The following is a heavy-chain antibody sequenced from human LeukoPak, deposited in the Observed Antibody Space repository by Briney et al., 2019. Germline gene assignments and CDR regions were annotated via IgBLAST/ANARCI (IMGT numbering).Heavy chain of an antibody. D-gene: IGHD2-15*01. CDR2: INPSGGST. J-gene: IGHJ1*01. CDR1: GYTFTSYY. CDR3: AREGGDCSGGSCSEYFQH. V-gene: IGHV1-46*01. Sequence: GASVNVSCKASGYTFTSYYMHWVRQAPGQGLEWMGIINPSGGSTSYAQKFQGRVTMTRDTSTSTVYMELSSLRSEDTAVYYCAREGGDCSGGSCSEYFQHWGQGTLVTVSS.